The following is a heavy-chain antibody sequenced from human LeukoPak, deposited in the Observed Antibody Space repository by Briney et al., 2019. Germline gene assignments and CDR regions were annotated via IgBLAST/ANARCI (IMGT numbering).Heavy chain of an antibody. CDR1: GFTFSSYS. Sequence: PGGSLRLSCAASGFTFSSYSMNWVRQAPGKGLEWVSSISSSSSYIYYADSVKGRFTISRDNAKNSLYLQMNSLRAEDTAVYYCARDWGYCSGGSCYYFYFDYWGQGTLVTVSS. V-gene: IGHV3-21*01. J-gene: IGHJ4*02. CDR2: ISSSSSYI. D-gene: IGHD2-15*01. CDR3: ARDWGYCSGGSCYYFYFDY.